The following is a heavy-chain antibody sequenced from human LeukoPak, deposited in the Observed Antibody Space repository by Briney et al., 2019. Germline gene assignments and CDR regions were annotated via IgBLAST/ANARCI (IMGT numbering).Heavy chain of an antibody. Sequence: GGSLRLSCAASGFTFGSYGMHWVRQAPGKGLEWVTVISYDGATKFYPDSVKGRFTISRDNSRNTLFLQMNRLRAEDTAVYYCARVRVPAAITSGIDYWGQGTLVTVSS. CDR1: GFTFGSYG. V-gene: IGHV3-30*19. CDR3: ARVRVPAAITSGIDY. D-gene: IGHD2-2*02. CDR2: ISYDGATK. J-gene: IGHJ4*02.